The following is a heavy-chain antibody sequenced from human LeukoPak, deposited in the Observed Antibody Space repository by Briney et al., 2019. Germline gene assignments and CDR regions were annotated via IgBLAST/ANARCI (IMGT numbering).Heavy chain of an antibody. J-gene: IGHJ4*02. CDR2: IYSGGST. Sequence: GGSLRLSCAASRFTVSSNYMSWVRQAPGKGLEWVSVIYSGGSTYYADSVKGRFTISRDNSKNTLYLQMNSLRAEDTAVYYCARSESDSSGYSAYYFDYWGQGTLVTVSS. CDR1: RFTVSSNY. D-gene: IGHD3-22*01. V-gene: IGHV3-66*02. CDR3: ARSESDSSGYSAYYFDY.